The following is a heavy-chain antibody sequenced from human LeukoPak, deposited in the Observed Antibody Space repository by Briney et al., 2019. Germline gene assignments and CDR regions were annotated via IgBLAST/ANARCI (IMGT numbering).Heavy chain of an antibody. V-gene: IGHV3-23*01. Sequence: GGSLRLSCAASGFTFSSYAMSWVRQAPGKGLEWVSDISGSGGSTYYADSVKGRFTISRDNSKNTLYVQMNSLRAEDTAVYYCAKGYSSGCYFFDYWGQGTLVIVSS. CDR1: GFTFSSYA. D-gene: IGHD6-19*01. CDR2: ISGSGGST. CDR3: AKGYSSGCYFFDY. J-gene: IGHJ4*02.